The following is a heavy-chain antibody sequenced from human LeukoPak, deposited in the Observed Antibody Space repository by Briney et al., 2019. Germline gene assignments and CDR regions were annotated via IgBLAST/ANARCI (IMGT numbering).Heavy chain of an antibody. CDR2: ISGDGSVT. V-gene: IGHV3-74*01. D-gene: IGHD6-6*01. J-gene: IGHJ4*01. Sequence: PGGSLRLSCTASGFTLRNYWMHWVRLVPGKRLVWVSRISGDGSVTNYADSVQGRFTISRDNAKNILYLQINSLRSEDTAVYYCARYSSSSGGAAYYLDYWGHGTLVTVSS. CDR1: GFTLRNYW. CDR3: ARYSSSSGGAAYYLDY.